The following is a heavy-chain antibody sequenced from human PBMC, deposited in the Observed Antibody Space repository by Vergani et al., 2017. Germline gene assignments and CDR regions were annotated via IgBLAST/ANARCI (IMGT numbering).Heavy chain of an antibody. CDR1: GFTFSSYG. V-gene: IGHV3-30*18. CDR2: ISYDGSNK. CDR3: AKDSLAAAAPNWFDP. D-gene: IGHD6-13*01. J-gene: IGHJ5*02. Sequence: QVQLVESGGGVVQPGRSLRLSCAASGFTFSSYGMHWVRQAPGKGLEWVAVISYDGSNKYYADSVKGRFTISRDNSKNTLYLQMNSLRAEDTAVYYCAKDSLAAAAPNWFDPWGQGTLVTVSS.